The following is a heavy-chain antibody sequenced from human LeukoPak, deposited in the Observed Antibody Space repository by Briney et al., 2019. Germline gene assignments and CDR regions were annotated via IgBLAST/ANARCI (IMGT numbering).Heavy chain of an antibody. V-gene: IGHV3-53*01. CDR2: IDRSGVT. CDR1: GFTVHSNY. J-gene: IGHJ4*02. D-gene: IGHD3-10*01. Sequence: GGSLRLSCAASGFTVHSNYMSWVRQAPGKGLEWVSVIDRSGVTHYADSVKGRFTISRDNSKNTLSLQMNSLRAEDTAVYYCAKRGPGSPESGKYYFDYWGQGTLVTVSS. CDR3: AKRGPGSPESGKYYFDY.